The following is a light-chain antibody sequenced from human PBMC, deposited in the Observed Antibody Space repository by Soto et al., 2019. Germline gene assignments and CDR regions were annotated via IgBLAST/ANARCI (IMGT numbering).Light chain of an antibody. Sequence: DIHMTQSPSTLSASVGDRVTITCRASQSISSSLAWYQQKPGKAPKLLIYDASSFESGVPSRFSGSGSGTEFTLTISSLQPDDFATYYCQQYDRYSPRTFGLGTKV. CDR2: DAS. J-gene: IGKJ1*01. CDR3: QQYDRYSPRT. CDR1: QSISSS. V-gene: IGKV1-5*01.